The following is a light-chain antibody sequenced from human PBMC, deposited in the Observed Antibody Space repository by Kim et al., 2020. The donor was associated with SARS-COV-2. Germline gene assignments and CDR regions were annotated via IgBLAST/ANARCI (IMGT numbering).Light chain of an antibody. J-gene: IGLJ2*01. CDR3: CSYAGSYTEV. Sequence: GQSITISSTGTSSGVGGYNYVSWYRPHPGKAPKLMIDNVSKRPSVVPNRFSGSKSGNTDTLTISGLQGEDEADYYCCSYAGSYTEVFGGRTQLTVL. CDR1: SSGVGGYNY. V-gene: IGLV2-11*01. CDR2: NVS.